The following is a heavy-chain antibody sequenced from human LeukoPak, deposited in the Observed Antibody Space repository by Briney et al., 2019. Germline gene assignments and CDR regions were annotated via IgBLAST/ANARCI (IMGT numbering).Heavy chain of an antibody. CDR2: ISYSGAT. D-gene: IGHD2-21*02. J-gene: IGHJ4*03. CDR3: VRVRTATSCYDY. Sequence: SETLSLTCSVSGGSITSAASHWSWIRQHPGQGLEWIGYISYSGATSYCPSLTSRVAISLDTAKNQFSLKLTSVTAADTAVYYCVRVRTATSCYDYWGQGTRVTVSS. CDR1: GGSITSAASH. V-gene: IGHV4-31*03.